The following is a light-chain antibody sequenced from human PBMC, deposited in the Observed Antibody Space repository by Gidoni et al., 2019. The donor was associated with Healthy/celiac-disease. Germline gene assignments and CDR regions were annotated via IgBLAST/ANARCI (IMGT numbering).Light chain of an antibody. CDR3: LQDYNYPWT. V-gene: IGKV1-6*01. CDR1: QGIRND. Sequence: AIQMTQSPSSLSASVGDRVTITCRASQGIRNDLGWYQQKPGKAPKLLIYAASSLQGGVPSRFSGSRSCTNFTLTISSLQPEDFATYYCLQDYNYPWTFGQGTKVEIK. J-gene: IGKJ1*01. CDR2: AAS.